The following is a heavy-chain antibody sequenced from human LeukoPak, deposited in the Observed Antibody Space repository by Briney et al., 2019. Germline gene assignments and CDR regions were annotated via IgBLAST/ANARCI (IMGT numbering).Heavy chain of an antibody. J-gene: IGHJ6*02. D-gene: IGHD3-10*01. CDR2: IYTSGST. CDR3: ARELQTNYYYYYDMDV. Sequence: PSETLSLTCTVSGGSISSYYWSWIRQPAGKGLEWIGRIYTSGSTNYNPSLKSRVTMSVDTSKNQFSLKLSSVTAADTAVYYCARELQTNYYYYYDMDVWGQGTTVTVSS. CDR1: GGSISSYY. V-gene: IGHV4-4*07.